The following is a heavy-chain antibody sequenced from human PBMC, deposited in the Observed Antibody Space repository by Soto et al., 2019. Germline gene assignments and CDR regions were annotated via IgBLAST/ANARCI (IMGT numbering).Heavy chain of an antibody. CDR2: ISGSGGST. D-gene: IGHD3-10*01. V-gene: IGHV3-23*01. Sequence: EVQLLESGGGLVQPGGSLRLSCAASGFTFSSYAMSWVRQAPGKGLEWVSAISGSGGSTYYVDSVKGRFTISRDNSKNTLYLQMNSLRAEDTAVYYCGKGSGSYYQYYYYGMDVWGQGTTVTVSS. CDR1: GFTFSSYA. J-gene: IGHJ6*02. CDR3: GKGSGSYYQYYYYGMDV.